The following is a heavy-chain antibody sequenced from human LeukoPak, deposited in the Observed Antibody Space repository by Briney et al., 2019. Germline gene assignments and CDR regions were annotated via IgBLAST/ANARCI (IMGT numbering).Heavy chain of an antibody. CDR3: AKDRGPYIGIDNNWLHP. CDR2: ISGSGVST. CDR1: GFTFNIYG. Sequence: GGSLRLSCAASGFTFNIYGMNWVRQAPGKGLEWVSSISGSGVSTDYADSVKGRFTTSRDNSKNMVYLQMNTLRAEDTATYYCAKDRGPYIGIDNNWLHPWGQGTLVTVSS. V-gene: IGHV3-23*01. D-gene: IGHD1-26*01. J-gene: IGHJ5*02.